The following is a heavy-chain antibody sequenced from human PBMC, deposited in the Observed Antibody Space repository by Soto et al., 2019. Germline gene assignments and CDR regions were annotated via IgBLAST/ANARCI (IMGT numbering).Heavy chain of an antibody. V-gene: IGHV4-31*03. CDR2: IYYSGST. CDR1: GGSISSGGYY. CDR3: ARASGYCTNGVCYKEGHYYYMDV. D-gene: IGHD2-8*01. Sequence: QVQLQESGPGLVKPSQTLSLTCTVSGGSISSGGYYWSWIRQHPGKGLEWIGYIYYSGSTYYNPSLKSRVTISVDTSKNQFSLKLSSVTAADTAVYYCARASGYCTNGVCYKEGHYYYMDVWGKGTTVTVSS. J-gene: IGHJ6*03.